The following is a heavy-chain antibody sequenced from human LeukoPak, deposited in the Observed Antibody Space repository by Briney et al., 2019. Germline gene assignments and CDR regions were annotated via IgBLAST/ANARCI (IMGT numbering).Heavy chain of an antibody. CDR3: ARGIVLMVYAESYFDY. CDR2: IYTSGST. D-gene: IGHD2-8*01. CDR1: GGSISSGSYY. V-gene: IGHV4-61*02. J-gene: IGHJ4*02. Sequence: SETLSLTCTVSGGSISSGSYYWSWIRQPAGKGLEWIGRIYTSGSTNYNPSLKSRVTISVDTSKNQFSLKLSSVTAADTAVYYCARGIVLMVYAESYFDYWGQGTLVTVSS.